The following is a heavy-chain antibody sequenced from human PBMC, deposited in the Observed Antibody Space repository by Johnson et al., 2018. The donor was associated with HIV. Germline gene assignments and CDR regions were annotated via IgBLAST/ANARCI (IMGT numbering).Heavy chain of an antibody. CDR2: IYSGGST. V-gene: IGHV3-66*01. CDR1: GLTFHDYG. J-gene: IGHJ3*02. CDR3: ASAPRPDAFDI. Sequence: VQLVESGGGLVQPGGSLRLSCAGSGLTFHDYGMHWVRQPPGKGLEWVSVIYSGGSTYYADSVKGRFTISRDNSKNTLYLQMNSLRAEDTAVYYCASAPRPDAFDIWGQGTMVTVSS.